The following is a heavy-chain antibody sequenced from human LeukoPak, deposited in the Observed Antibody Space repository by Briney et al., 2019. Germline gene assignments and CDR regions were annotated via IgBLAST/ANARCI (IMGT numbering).Heavy chain of an antibody. CDR3: ARGQGLLFNSFDY. V-gene: IGHV5-51*01. CDR1: GYSFTNHW. J-gene: IGHJ4*02. Sequence: GESLKISCKGSGYSFTNHWIGWVRQMPGKGLEWMGVIYPDDSDTRYSPSFQGQVTISADRSIDTAYLQWSSLKASDTAMYYCARGQGLLFNSFDYWGQGTLVTVSS. D-gene: IGHD2-21*02. CDR2: IYPDDSDT.